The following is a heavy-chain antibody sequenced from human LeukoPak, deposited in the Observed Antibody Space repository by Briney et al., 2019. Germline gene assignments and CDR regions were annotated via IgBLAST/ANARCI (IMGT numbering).Heavy chain of an antibody. J-gene: IGHJ4*02. CDR1: GGSISSYY. V-gene: IGHV4-59*01. CDR3: ARSRFGFLFDS. CDR2: IYYSGST. D-gene: IGHD3-10*01. Sequence: SETLSLTCTVSGGSISSYYWSWIRQPPGKGLEGIGYIYYSGSTNYNPSLKSRVTISVDTSKNQFSLKLSSVTAADTAVYYCARSRFGFLFDSWGQGTLVTVSS.